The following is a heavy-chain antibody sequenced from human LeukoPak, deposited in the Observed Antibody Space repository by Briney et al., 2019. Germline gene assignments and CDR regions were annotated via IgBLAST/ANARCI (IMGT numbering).Heavy chain of an antibody. CDR2: IYYSGST. V-gene: IGHV4-39*01. Sequence: PSETLSLTCTVSGGSISSYYWSWIRQPPGKGLEWIGSIYYSGSTYYNPSLKSRVTISVDTSKNQFSLKLSSVTAADTAVYYCARDQGIVVITYFDYWGQGTLVTVSS. CDR1: GGSISSYY. D-gene: IGHD3-22*01. CDR3: ARDQGIVVITYFDY. J-gene: IGHJ4*02.